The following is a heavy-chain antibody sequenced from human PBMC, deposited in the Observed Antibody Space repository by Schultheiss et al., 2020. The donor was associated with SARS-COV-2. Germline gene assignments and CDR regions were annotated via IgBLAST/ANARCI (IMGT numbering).Heavy chain of an antibody. D-gene: IGHD2-2*01. V-gene: IGHV3-15*01. CDR1: GFAFSSYA. CDR2: IKSKTDGGTT. Sequence: GGSLRLSCAASGFAFSSYAMNWVRQAPGKGLEWVGRIKSKTDGGTTDYAAPVKGRFTISRDNAKNSLYLQMNSLRAEDTAVYYCARDGSVPDYYYYFMDVWGTGTTVTVSS. CDR3: ARDGSVPDYYYYFMDV. J-gene: IGHJ6*03.